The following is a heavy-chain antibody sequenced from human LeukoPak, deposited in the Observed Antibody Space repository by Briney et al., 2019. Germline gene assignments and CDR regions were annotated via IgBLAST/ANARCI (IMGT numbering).Heavy chain of an antibody. Sequence: GGSLRLSCAASGVTISNYAMRWVRQAPGKGLEWVAVISYDGSNEYYADSVKGRFTISRDNSKNTRYLQMNSLRAEYTAVYYCLRPGNGWSPIYWRGQGTLVTVSS. CDR2: ISYDGSNE. J-gene: IGHJ4*02. V-gene: IGHV3-30-3*01. CDR1: GVTISNYA. D-gene: IGHD6-19*01. CDR3: LRPGNGWSPIYW.